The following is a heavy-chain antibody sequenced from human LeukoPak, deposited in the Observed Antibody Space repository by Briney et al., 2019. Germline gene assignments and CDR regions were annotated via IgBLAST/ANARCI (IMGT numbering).Heavy chain of an antibody. J-gene: IGHJ6*03. V-gene: IGHV3-30-3*01. CDR2: ISYDGSNK. CDR3: ARDGVVAATIWRTVYYYYYMDV. D-gene: IGHD2-15*01. Sequence: HPGGSLRLSCAASGFTFSSYAMHWVRQAPGKGLEWVAVISYDGSNKYYADSVKGRFTISRDNSKNTLYLQMNSLRAEDTAVYYCARDGVVAATIWRTVYYYYYMDVWGKGTTVTVSS. CDR1: GFTFSSYA.